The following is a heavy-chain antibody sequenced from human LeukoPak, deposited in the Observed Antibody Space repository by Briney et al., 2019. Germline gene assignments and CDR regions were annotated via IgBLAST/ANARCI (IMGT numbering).Heavy chain of an antibody. J-gene: IGHJ2*01. CDR3: ARAGVVSNPNSYWYFDL. CDR1: GFTFGSYA. Sequence: QTGGSLRLSCAASGFTFGSYAMHGVRQAPGKGLEWVAVISYDGSNKYYADSVKGRFTISRDNSKNTLYLQMNSLRGEDTAVYYCARAGVVSNPNSYWYFDLWGRGTLVTVSS. CDR2: ISYDGSNK. V-gene: IGHV3-30-3*01. D-gene: IGHD3-3*01.